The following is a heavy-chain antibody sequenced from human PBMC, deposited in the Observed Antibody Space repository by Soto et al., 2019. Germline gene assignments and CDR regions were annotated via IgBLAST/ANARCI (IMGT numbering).Heavy chain of an antibody. Sequence: QVQLQESGPGLVKPSETLSLTCTVSGGSISTYYWSWIRQPPGKGLEWIGYIYYSGSTNYNPSLKSRVTISLDTSQNQFSPTLSSVTAADTAVYYCARLRLANWFDPWGQGTLVPGSS. CDR3: ARLRLANWFDP. D-gene: IGHD4-17*01. CDR1: GGSISTYY. V-gene: IGHV4-59*01. J-gene: IGHJ5*02. CDR2: IYYSGST.